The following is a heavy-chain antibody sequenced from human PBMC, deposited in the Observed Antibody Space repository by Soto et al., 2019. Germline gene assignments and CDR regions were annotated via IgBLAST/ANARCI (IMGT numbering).Heavy chain of an antibody. D-gene: IGHD2-15*01. CDR1: GFTFTNAW. Sequence: GGSLRLSCAASGFTFTNAWMNWVRQAPGKGLEWVGRIKSKTDGGKTDYAAPVKGRFTFSREDSKNTLYLQMNSLKTEDTAGYYCATDSCSGSSCYNAFDIWGQGTMVTVSS. V-gene: IGHV3-15*07. CDR2: IKSKTDGGKT. J-gene: IGHJ3*02. CDR3: ATDSCSGSSCYNAFDI.